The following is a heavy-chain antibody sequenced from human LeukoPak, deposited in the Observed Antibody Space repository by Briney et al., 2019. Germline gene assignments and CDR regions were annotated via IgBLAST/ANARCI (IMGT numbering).Heavy chain of an antibody. Sequence: ASVRVSCKASGYIFTGYYMHWMRQAPGQGLEWMGWINPNSGGTNYAQKFQGRVTMTRDTSISTAYMELSRLRSDDTAVYYCARGADTALIPYFYYYVDVWGTGTTVTISS. D-gene: IGHD5-18*01. CDR1: GYIFTGYY. CDR2: INPNSGGT. J-gene: IGHJ6*03. CDR3: ARGADTALIPYFYYYVDV. V-gene: IGHV1-2*02.